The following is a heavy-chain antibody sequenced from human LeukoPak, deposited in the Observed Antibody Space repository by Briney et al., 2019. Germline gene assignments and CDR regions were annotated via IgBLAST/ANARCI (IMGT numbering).Heavy chain of an antibody. J-gene: IGHJ4*02. CDR3: ARGGRGDYPHLYFDY. V-gene: IGHV4-59*12. Sequence: PSETLSLTCTVSGGSISSYYWSWIRQPPGKGLEWIGYIYYSGSTNYNPSLKSRVTISVDTSKNQFSLKLSSVTAADTAVYYCARGGRGDYPHLYFDYWGQGTLVTVSS. CDR1: GGSISSYY. CDR2: IYYSGST. D-gene: IGHD4-17*01.